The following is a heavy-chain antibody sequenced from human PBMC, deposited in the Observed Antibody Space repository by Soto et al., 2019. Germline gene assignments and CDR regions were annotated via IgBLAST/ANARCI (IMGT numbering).Heavy chain of an antibody. CDR3: ARDPLXRRGSQYTYYAMDV. CDR2: IIPIFATT. Sequence: SVKVSCKASGGTFSSYGISWVRQAPGQGLEWVGGIIPIFATTKYAQRFQDRVTITADESTSTAYMALSSLTSEDTAVYYSARDPLXRRGSQYTYYAMDVWG. CDR1: GGTFSSYG. D-gene: IGHD1-1*01. J-gene: IGHJ6*02. V-gene: IGHV1-69*13.